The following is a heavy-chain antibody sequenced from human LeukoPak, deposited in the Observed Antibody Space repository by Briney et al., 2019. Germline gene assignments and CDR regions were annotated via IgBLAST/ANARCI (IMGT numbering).Heavy chain of an antibody. J-gene: IGHJ4*02. Sequence: ASVKVSCKASGYTFTGYYMHWVRQAPGQGLEWMGWINPNSGGTNYAQKFQGRVTMTRDTSISTAYMELSGLRSDDTAVYYCARVRSSGYDEVPLDYWGQGTLVTVSS. V-gene: IGHV1-2*02. CDR2: INPNSGGT. D-gene: IGHD5-12*01. CDR3: ARVRSSGYDEVPLDY. CDR1: GYTFTGYY.